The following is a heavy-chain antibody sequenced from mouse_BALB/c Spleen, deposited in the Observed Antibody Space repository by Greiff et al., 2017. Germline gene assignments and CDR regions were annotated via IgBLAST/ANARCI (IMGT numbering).Heavy chain of an antibody. Sequence: VQLQQSGAELVRPGSSVKISCKASGYAFSSYWMNWVKQRPGQGLEWIGMIDPSNSETRLNQKFKDKATLNVDKSSNTAYMQLSSLTSEDSAVYYCARCEITTGCWYFDVWGAGTTVTVSS. D-gene: IGHD2-4*01. J-gene: IGHJ1*01. CDR1: GYAFSSYW. CDR3: ARCEITTGCWYFDV. V-gene: IGHV1S126*01. CDR2: IDPSNSET.